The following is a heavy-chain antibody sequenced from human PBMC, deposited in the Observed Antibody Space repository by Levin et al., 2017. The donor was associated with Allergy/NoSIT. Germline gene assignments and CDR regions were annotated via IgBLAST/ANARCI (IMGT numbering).Heavy chain of an antibody. D-gene: IGHD5-12*01. Sequence: LSLTCAASEFIFSDYYMTWVRQAPGKGLEWVAFISGTSTYTNYADSVRGRFTISRDNARNSLFLQMNSLRAEDTAVYYCARVGGYDPYYFDYWGQGTLVTVSS. J-gene: IGHJ4*02. CDR1: EFIFSDYY. CDR3: ARVGGYDPYYFDY. CDR2: ISGTSTYT. V-gene: IGHV3-11*05.